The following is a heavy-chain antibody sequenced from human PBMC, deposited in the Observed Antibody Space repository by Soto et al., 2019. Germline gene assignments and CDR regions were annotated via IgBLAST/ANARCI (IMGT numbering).Heavy chain of an antibody. Sequence: GGSLRLSCAASGFSIRTYALHWVRQTPDKRLEWVALISDNGVNQYYADSVKGRFTISRDNFENIMYLQMDYLRAEDTSVYYCLRDDFNDVTLFRCWGQGALVTVSS. CDR3: LRDDFNDVTLFRC. J-gene: IGHJ4*02. CDR2: ISDNGVNQ. D-gene: IGHD1-1*01. CDR1: GFSIRTYA. V-gene: IGHV3-30-3*01.